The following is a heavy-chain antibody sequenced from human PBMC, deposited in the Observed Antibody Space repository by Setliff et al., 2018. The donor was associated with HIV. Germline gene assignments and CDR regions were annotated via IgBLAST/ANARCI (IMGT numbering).Heavy chain of an antibody. CDR1: GHTFTNYD. D-gene: IGHD3-16*01. CDR3: AGGKGFGGVIITGGLDV. V-gene: IGHV1-8*01. J-gene: IGHJ6*02. Sequence: ASVKVSCKPSGHTFTNYDIHWMRRATGQGLEWMGWMNPNSGVSGYALKFHDRVTMTRDTSITTAYMELSSLTSEDTAVYYCAGGKGFGGVIITGGLDVWGQGTTVTVSS. CDR2: MNPNSGVS.